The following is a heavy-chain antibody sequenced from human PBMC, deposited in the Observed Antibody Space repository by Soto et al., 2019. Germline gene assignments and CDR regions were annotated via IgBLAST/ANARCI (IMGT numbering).Heavy chain of an antibody. J-gene: IGHJ4*02. Sequence: SETLSLTCTVSGVSVSNSSYYWGWIRRPPGKGLEWIGTIYYSGTTYYNPSLKSRVTISVDTSKNQFSLKLTSVTAADTAVYYCARHGSNWGQGTLVTVSS. V-gene: IGHV4-39*01. CDR1: GVSVSNSSYY. CDR3: ARHGSN. CDR2: IYYSGTT.